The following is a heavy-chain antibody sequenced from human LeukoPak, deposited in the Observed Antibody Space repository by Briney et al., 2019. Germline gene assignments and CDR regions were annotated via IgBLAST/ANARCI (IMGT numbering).Heavy chain of an antibody. D-gene: IGHD3-10*01. V-gene: IGHV4-39*01. CDR1: GGSISSYY. CDR3: ASPAPYGSGSHI. CDR2: IYYSGST. J-gene: IGHJ4*02. Sequence: SETLSLTCTVSGGSISSYYWGWIRQPPGKGLEWIGSIYYSGSTYYNPSLKSRVTISVDTSKNQFSLKLSSVTAADTAVYYCASPAPYGSGSHIWGQGTLVTVSS.